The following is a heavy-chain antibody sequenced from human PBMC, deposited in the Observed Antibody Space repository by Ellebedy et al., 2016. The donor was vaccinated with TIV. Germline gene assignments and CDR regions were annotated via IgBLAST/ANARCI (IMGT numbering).Heavy chain of an antibody. D-gene: IGHD1-14*01. CDR3: ATFNQYYTYLGV. Sequence: SETLSLXXTVSGGSVSRYFWSWIRQPAGKGLEWIGRIFTSGSFNYNPSLMSRVTMSVVTSKNQFFLKLTSVTAADTAVYYCATFNQYYTYLGVWGKGTTVTVSS. J-gene: IGHJ6*03. CDR2: IFTSGSF. CDR1: GGSVSRYF. V-gene: IGHV4-4*07.